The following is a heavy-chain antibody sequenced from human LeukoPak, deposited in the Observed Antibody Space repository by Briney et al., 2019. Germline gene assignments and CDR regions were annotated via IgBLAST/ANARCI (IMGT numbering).Heavy chain of an antibody. CDR3: VRDYDTCGPLKTYFDF. CDR2: LIPTFDTA. J-gene: IGHJ4*02. V-gene: IGHV1-69*06. D-gene: IGHD3-22*01. CDR1: GGTFRSYA. Sequence: SVKLSCNVSGGTFRSYALSWVRQAPRRGIEWMRGLIPTFDTADYTQKFQGRLTFTVDKSTGTAFMELSSLQFEDSATYYCVRDYDTCGPLKTYFDFWGQGTLVTVSS.